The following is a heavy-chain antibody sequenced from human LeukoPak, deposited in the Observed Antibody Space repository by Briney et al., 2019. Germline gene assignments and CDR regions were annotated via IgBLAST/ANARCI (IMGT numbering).Heavy chain of an antibody. CDR2: VGRSGADT. Sequence: PGGSLRLSCVASGFTFSRYAVSWFRQAPGKGLEWVSTVGRSGADTYYADSVRGRFTISKDSSKNTLQMNSLSAEDTAIYYCVKHSGGVYGNSDYWGQGILVTVSS. J-gene: IGHJ4*02. V-gene: IGHV3-23*01. D-gene: IGHD3-10*01. CDR1: GFTFSRYA. CDR3: VKHSGGVYGNSDY.